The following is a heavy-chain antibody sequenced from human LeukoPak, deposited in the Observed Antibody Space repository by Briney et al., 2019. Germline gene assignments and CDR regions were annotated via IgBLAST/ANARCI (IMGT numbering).Heavy chain of an antibody. CDR1: GFTFGSYS. Sequence: PGGSLRLSCAASGFTFGSYSMNWVRQAPGKGLEWVSSISSSSSYIYYADSVKGRYTISRDNAKNSLYLQMNSLRAEDTAVYYCARVRDYDILTGYLYDAFDIWGQGTMVTVSS. V-gene: IGHV3-21*01. CDR2: ISSSSSYI. CDR3: ARVRDYDILTGYLYDAFDI. J-gene: IGHJ3*02. D-gene: IGHD3-9*01.